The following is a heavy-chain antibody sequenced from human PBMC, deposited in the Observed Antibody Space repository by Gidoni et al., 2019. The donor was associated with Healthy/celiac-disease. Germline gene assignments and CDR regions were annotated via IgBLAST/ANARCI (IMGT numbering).Heavy chain of an antibody. D-gene: IGHD3-10*01. Sequence: EINHSGSTNYNPSLKSRVTISVDTSKNQFSLKLSSVTAADTAVYYCARGGLDIYGYGSGSYRRAHDYWGQGTLVTVSS. V-gene: IGHV4-34*01. CDR2: INHSGST. J-gene: IGHJ4*02. CDR3: ARGGLDIYGYGSGSYRRAHDY.